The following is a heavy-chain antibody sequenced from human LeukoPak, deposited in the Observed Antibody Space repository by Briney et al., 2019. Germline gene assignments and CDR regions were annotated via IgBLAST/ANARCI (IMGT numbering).Heavy chain of an antibody. J-gene: IGHJ4*02. D-gene: IGHD3-22*01. V-gene: IGHV4-59*01. CDR2: IYYSGST. Sequence: PSETLSLTCTVSGVSISSYYWSWIRQPPGKGLEWIGYIYYSGSTNYNPSLKSRVTISVDTSKNQFSLKLSSVTAADTAVYYCARGVWYYYDSSGYWPYFDYWGQGTLVTVSS. CDR1: GVSISSYY. CDR3: ARGVWYYYDSSGYWPYFDY.